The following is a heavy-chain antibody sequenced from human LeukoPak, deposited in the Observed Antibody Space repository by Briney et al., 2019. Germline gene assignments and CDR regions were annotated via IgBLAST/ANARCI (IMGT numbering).Heavy chain of an antibody. CDR2: IWYDGSNK. Sequence: PGGSLRLSCAASGFTFSSYGMHWVRQAPGKGLEWVAVIWYDGSNKYYADSVKGRFTISRDNSKNTLYLQMNSLRAEDTAVYYCAKAKRIAAAGSVFLFVYWGQGTLVTVTS. D-gene: IGHD6-13*01. CDR1: GFTFSSYG. J-gene: IGHJ4*02. V-gene: IGHV3-33*06. CDR3: AKAKRIAAAGSVFLFVY.